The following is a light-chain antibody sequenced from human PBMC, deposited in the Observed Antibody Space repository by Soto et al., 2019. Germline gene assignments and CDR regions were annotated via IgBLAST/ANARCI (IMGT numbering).Light chain of an antibody. V-gene: IGLV2-8*01. CDR3: TSYAGSNTPYV. CDR1: SSDVGGYDY. Sequence: QSALPHPPSASGSPGQSVTISCTGTSSDVGGYDYVSWYQQHPGKAPKLMIFEVTKRPSGVPDRFSGSKSGNTASLTVSGLQAEDEADYYCTSYAGSNTPYVFGTGTKVTVL. J-gene: IGLJ1*01. CDR2: EVT.